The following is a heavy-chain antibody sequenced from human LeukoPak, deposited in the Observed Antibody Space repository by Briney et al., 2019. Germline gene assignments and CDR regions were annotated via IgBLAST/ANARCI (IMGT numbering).Heavy chain of an antibody. Sequence: ASVKVSCKASGGTFNNYAVSWVRQAPGQGLEWMGGIIPIFGTANYAQKFQGRVTITADKSTSTAYMEQSSLRSEDTAVYYCATPSSSHAVWGQGTLVTVSS. D-gene: IGHD6-13*01. CDR3: ATPSSSHAV. V-gene: IGHV1-69*06. CDR1: GGTFNNYA. J-gene: IGHJ4*02. CDR2: IIPIFGTA.